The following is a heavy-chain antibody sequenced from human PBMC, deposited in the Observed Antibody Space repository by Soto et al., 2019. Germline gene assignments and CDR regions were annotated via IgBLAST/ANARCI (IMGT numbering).Heavy chain of an antibody. J-gene: IGHJ4*02. CDR1: GFIFNEYG. D-gene: IGHD2-15*01. CDR2: IWYDGSNK. V-gene: IGHV3-33*03. Sequence: QVQLVESGGGVVQPGRSLRLSCAASGFIFNEYGMHWVRQAPGKGLEWVAVIWYDGSNKYYADSVKGRFTFSRDNSKNTMSLQMSSLRVEDTAVYYCARWGCSGSSCNLYLRSFDLWGQGTLVTVSS. CDR3: ARWGCSGSSCNLYLRSFDL.